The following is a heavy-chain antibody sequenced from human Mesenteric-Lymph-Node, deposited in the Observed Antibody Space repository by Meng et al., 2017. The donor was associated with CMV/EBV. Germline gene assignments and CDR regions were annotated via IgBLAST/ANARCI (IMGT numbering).Heavy chain of an antibody. Sequence: SCKASGYTFTSYGMNWVRQATGQGLEWMGWINTNTGNPTYAQGFTGRFVFSLDTSVTTSYLQINNLQVEDTAVYYCARLGYNNELDFWGRGTLVTVSS. CDR2: INTNTGNP. V-gene: IGHV7-4-1*02. CDR3: ARLGYNNELDF. D-gene: IGHD5-24*01. J-gene: IGHJ4*02. CDR1: GYTFTSYG.